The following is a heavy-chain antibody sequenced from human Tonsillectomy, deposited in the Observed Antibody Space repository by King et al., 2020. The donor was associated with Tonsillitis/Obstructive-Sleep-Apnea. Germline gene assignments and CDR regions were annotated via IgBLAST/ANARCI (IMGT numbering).Heavy chain of an antibody. CDR2: IYYSGST. D-gene: IGHD1-26*01. V-gene: IGHV4-59*01. CDR1: GGSISSYY. CDR3: ARDPQVGATGGAFDI. Sequence: QLQESGPGLVKPSETLSLTCTVSGGSISSYYWSWIRQPPGKGLEWIGYIYYSGSTNYNPSLKSRVTISVDTSKNQFSLKLSSVTAADTGVYYCARDPQVGATGGAFDIWGQGTMVTVSS. J-gene: IGHJ3*02.